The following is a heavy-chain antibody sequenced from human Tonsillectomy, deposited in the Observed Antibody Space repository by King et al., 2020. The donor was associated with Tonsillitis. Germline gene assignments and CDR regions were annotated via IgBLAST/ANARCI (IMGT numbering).Heavy chain of an antibody. J-gene: IGHJ4*02. CDR2: ISYHGSNK. CDR1: GFTFSSYG. CDR3: ARVAVSSSRGRVDY. D-gene: IGHD6-19*01. V-gene: IGHV3-33*05. Sequence: VQLVESGGGLVQPGRSLRLSCAASGFTFSSYGMHWVRQAPGKGLEWVAVISYHGSNKYYADSVKGRFTISRDNSKNTLYLQMNSLRAEDTAVYYCARVAVSSSRGRVDYWGQGSLVTVSS.